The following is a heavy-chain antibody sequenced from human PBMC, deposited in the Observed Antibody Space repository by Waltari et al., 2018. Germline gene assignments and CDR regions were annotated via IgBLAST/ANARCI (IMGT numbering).Heavy chain of an antibody. D-gene: IGHD6-19*01. J-gene: IGHJ3*02. Sequence: EVQLVESGGDLVQPGGSLRLSRAASGITFSNSDMHWVRQGTGEGLEWVSAIGRGGDTYYSDSVRGRFTISRENAKNSLYLQMNTLRDGDTAVYFCATEVKDDISRGWAFDIWGQGTMVTVSS. CDR3: ATEVKDDISRGWAFDI. CDR1: GITFSNSD. CDR2: IGRGGDT. V-gene: IGHV3-13*01.